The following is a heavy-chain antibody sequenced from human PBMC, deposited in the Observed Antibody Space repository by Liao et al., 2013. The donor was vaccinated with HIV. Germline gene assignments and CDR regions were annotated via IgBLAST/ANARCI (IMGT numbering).Heavy chain of an antibody. CDR1: GDSISSRSYY. CDR3: ARGWSSGWSFSG. V-gene: IGHV4-39*07. J-gene: IGHJ4*02. Sequence: QLQLQESGPGLVKPSEALSLTCPVSGDSISSRSYYWGWIRQPPGKGLEWIGSIYYSGSTYYNPSLKGRVTISVDMSKNQFSLNVTSLTAADTAVYYCARGWSSGWSFSGWGQGTLVTVSS. D-gene: IGHD6-19*01. CDR2: IYYSGST.